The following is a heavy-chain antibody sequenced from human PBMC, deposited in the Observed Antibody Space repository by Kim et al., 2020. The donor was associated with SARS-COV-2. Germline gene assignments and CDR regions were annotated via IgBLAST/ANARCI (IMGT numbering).Heavy chain of an antibody. CDR3: VRDRGHSSGWYFRY. D-gene: IGHD6-19*01. V-gene: IGHV3-30*09. Sequence: GGSLRLSCVASGFSFSDYTMHWVRQAPGKGLEWVAVISYDGSNKDYADSVKGRFAISRDNSKNTLYLQMNSQRTEDTAVYYCVRDRGHSSGWYFRYWGQGALVYVSS. J-gene: IGHJ4*02. CDR1: GFSFSDYT. CDR2: ISYDGSNK.